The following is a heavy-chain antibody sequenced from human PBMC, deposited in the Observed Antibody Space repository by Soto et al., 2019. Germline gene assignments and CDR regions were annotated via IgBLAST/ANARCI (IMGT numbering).Heavy chain of an antibody. V-gene: IGHV3-30*18. CDR3: AKDAIRFLEWLSPLDY. CDR1: GFTFSSYG. Sequence: GGSLRLSCAASGFTFSSYGMHWVRQAPGKGLEWVAVISYDGSNKYYADSVKGRFTISRDNSKNTLYLQMNSLRAEDTAVYYCAKDAIRFLEWLSPLDYWGQGTLVTVSS. D-gene: IGHD3-3*01. J-gene: IGHJ4*02. CDR2: ISYDGSNK.